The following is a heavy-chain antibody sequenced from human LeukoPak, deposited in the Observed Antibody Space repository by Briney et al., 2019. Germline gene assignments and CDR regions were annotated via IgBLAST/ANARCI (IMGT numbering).Heavy chain of an antibody. Sequence: PGGSLRLSCAASGFTFSYYSMNWVRQAPGKGLEWVSYISSCSSTIYYADSVKGRFTISRDNAKNSLYLQMNSLRAEDTAVYYCARGPRGYDSSGYPEFFQHWGQGTLVTVSS. CDR3: ARGPRGYDSSGYPEFFQH. V-gene: IGHV3-48*01. D-gene: IGHD3-22*01. CDR2: ISSCSSTI. J-gene: IGHJ1*01. CDR1: GFTFSYYS.